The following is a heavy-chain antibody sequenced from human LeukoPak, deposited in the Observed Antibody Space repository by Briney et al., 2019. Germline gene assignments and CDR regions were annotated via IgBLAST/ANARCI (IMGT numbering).Heavy chain of an antibody. V-gene: IGHV3-21*01. CDR1: GFAFTSYS. CDR3: GSTKVVNYYDMDV. CDR2: TSSSSSYI. D-gene: IGHD4-23*01. Sequence: GGSLRLSCAASGFAFTSYSMNWVRQAPGKGLEWVSSTSSSSSYIYYAYSVKGRFTISRNNAKDSLTLQMNSLRAEETAVYYCGSTKVVNYYDMDVWGKGTTVTVSS. J-gene: IGHJ6*03.